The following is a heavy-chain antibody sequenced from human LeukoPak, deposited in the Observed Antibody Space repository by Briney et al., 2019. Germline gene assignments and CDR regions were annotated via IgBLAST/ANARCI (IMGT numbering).Heavy chain of an antibody. CDR3: ARDRRGSGSYYSGFDY. V-gene: IGHV3-23*01. CDR2: ISGSDAGT. J-gene: IGHJ4*02. CDR1: GFTFNNYA. Sequence: GGSLRLSCAASGFTFNNYAMSWVRQAPGKGLEWVSAISGSDAGTYYADSVKGRFTISRDNSKNTLYLQMNSLRAEDTAVYYCARDRRGSGSYYSGFDYWGQGTLVTVSS. D-gene: IGHD3-10*01.